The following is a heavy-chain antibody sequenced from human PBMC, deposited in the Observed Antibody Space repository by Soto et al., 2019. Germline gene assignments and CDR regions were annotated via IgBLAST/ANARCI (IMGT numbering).Heavy chain of an antibody. CDR1: GGSFSGYY. Sequence: QVQLQQWGAGLLKPSETLSLTCAVYGGSFSGYYWSWIRQPPGKGLEWIGEINHSGGTNYNPSLKSRVTISVDTSKNQFSLKLSSVTAADPAVYYCARDYYDSSGRPTIDYWGQGTLVTVSS. J-gene: IGHJ4*02. CDR2: INHSGGT. D-gene: IGHD3-22*01. CDR3: ARDYYDSSGRPTIDY. V-gene: IGHV4-34*01.